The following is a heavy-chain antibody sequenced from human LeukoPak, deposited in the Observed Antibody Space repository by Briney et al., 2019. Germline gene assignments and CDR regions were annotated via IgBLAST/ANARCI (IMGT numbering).Heavy chain of an antibody. CDR1: GFTFSSYS. CDR3: ARISGSQDP. D-gene: IGHD1-26*01. J-gene: IGHJ5*02. Sequence: GGSLRLSCAASGFTFSSYSMNWVRQAPGKGREWVSSISSRSSYIYYTDSVKGRFTIPRDNAKNSLYLQMNSLRAEDTAVYYCARISGSQDPWGQGTLVTVSS. CDR2: ISSRSSYI. V-gene: IGHV3-21*01.